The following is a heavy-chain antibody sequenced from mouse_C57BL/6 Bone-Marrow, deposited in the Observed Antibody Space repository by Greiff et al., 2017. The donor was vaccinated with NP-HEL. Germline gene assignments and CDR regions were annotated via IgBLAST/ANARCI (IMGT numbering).Heavy chain of an antibody. CDR2: ISSGSSTI. Sequence: EVPLVASGGGLVKPGWSLKLSCAASGFTFRDYGMHWVRQAPEKGLEWVAYISSGSSTISYADTVMGRFTISRDNAKNTLFLQMSSLRSEDTAMYYCARRYSGLYYYAMDYWGQGTSVTVSS. CDR1: GFTFRDYG. V-gene: IGHV5-17*01. CDR3: ARRYSGLYYYAMDY. J-gene: IGHJ4*01. D-gene: IGHD2-12*01.